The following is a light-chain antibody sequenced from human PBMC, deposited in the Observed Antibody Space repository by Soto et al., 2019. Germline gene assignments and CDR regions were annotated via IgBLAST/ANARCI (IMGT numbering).Light chain of an antibody. CDR1: SAHSLFA. CDR2: LNNDGSH. CDR3: QTLGSGII. Sequence: QSVLTQSPSASASLGASVKLTCTLSSAHSLFAIAWHQQQPDKGPRFLMKLNNDGSHTKGDGIPDRFSGSSSGAERYLTISSLQSEDEADYYCQTLGSGIIFGGGTKLTVL. J-gene: IGLJ2*01. V-gene: IGLV4-69*01.